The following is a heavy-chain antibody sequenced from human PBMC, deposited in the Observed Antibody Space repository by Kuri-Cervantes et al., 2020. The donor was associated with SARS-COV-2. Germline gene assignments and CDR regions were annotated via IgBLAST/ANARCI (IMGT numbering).Heavy chain of an antibody. CDR3: TTRGSSWYDY. V-gene: IGHV3-15*01. J-gene: IGHJ4*02. CDR1: GFTFSNAW. D-gene: IGHD6-13*01. Sequence: GGSLRLSCAASGFTFSNAWMSWVRQAPGKGLEWVGRIPSKPDGGTTDYAAPVKGRFTISRDDSKNTLYLQMNSLKTEDTAVYYCTTRGSSWYDYWGQGTLVTVSS. CDR2: IPSKPDGGTT.